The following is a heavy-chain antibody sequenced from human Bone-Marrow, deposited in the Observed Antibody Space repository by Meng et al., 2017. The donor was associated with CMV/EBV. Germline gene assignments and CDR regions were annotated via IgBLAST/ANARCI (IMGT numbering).Heavy chain of an antibody. CDR1: GYTFTSYG. CDR2: ISAYNGNT. V-gene: IGHV1-18*01. D-gene: IGHD3-3*01. J-gene: IGHJ4*02. CDR3: ARVMFGLTVFWSGYSVDY. Sequence: ASVKVSCKASGYTFTSYGISWVRQAPGQGLEWMGWISAYNGNTNYAQKLQGRVTMTTDTSTSTAYMELRSLRSDDTAVYYCARVMFGLTVFWSGYSVDYWGQGTLVTVSS.